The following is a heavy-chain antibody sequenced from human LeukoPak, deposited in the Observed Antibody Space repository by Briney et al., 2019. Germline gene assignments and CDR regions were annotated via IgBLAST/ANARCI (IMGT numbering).Heavy chain of an antibody. CDR2: ISWNSGSI. V-gene: IGHV3-9*01. CDR1: GFTFDDYA. Sequence: GGSLRLSCAASGFTFDDYAMHWARQAPGKGLEWVSGISWNSGSIGYADSVKGRFTISRDNAKNSLYLQMNSLRAEDTALYYCAKDIGDTVTDAFDIWGQGTMVTVSS. J-gene: IGHJ3*02. CDR3: AKDIGDTVTDAFDI. D-gene: IGHD4-17*01.